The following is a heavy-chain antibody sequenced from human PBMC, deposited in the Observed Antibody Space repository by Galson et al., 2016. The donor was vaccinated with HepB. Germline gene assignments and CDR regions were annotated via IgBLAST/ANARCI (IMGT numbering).Heavy chain of an antibody. D-gene: IGHD1-14*01. V-gene: IGHV3-11*01. Sequence: SLRLSCAASGFTFSDHYMSWIRQAPGKGLEWISRISDRGAALYYADSVKGRFTLSRDNAKNSLYLQMNGLRAEDSAVYYCTRDPDTSSKVDVWGQGTTVTVSS. CDR1: GFTFSDHY. CDR3: TRDPDTSSKVDV. CDR2: ISDRGAAL. J-gene: IGHJ6*02.